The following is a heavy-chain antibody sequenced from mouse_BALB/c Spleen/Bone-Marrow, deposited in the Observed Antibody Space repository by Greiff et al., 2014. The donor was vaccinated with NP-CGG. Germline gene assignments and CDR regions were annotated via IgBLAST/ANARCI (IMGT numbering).Heavy chain of an antibody. J-gene: IGHJ3*01. Sequence: EVQLVESGAELVKPGASVKLFCTAPGFNIKDTYMHWVKQRPEQGLEWIGRIDPADGNTKYDPKFQGKATITADTSSNTAYLQLSSLTSEDTAVYYCAAYYYGSSQFAYWGQGTLVTVSA. CDR3: AAYYYGSSQFAY. V-gene: IGHV14-3*02. CDR1: GFNIKDTY. CDR2: IDPADGNT. D-gene: IGHD1-1*01.